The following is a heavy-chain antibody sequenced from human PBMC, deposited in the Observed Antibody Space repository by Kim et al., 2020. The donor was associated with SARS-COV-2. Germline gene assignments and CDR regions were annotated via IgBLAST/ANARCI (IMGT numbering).Heavy chain of an antibody. V-gene: IGHV4-4*07. D-gene: IGHD6-6*01. CDR3: ARDSESLYSSSSPQHYGMDV. Sequence: SETLSLTCTVSGGSISSYYWSWIRQPAGKGLEWIGRIYTSGSTNYNPSLKSRVTMSVDTSKNQFSLKLSSVTAADTAVYYCARDSESLYSSSSPQHYGMDVWGQGTTVAVSS. J-gene: IGHJ6*02. CDR2: IYTSGST. CDR1: GGSISSYY.